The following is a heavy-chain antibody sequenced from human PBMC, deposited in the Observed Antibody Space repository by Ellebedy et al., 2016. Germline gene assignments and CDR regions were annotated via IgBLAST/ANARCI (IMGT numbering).Heavy chain of an antibody. V-gene: IGHV3-7*01. D-gene: IGHD4-17*01. Sequence: GESLKISCEASGFTFSNYWMNWVRQAPGKGLEWVANIKQDGSEQYYVDSVKGRFTISRDNARNALYLQMNSLRAEDTAIYFCARDNYGDYLYDFWGQGTLVTVSS. CDR2: IKQDGSEQ. CDR1: GFTFSNYW. CDR3: ARDNYGDYLYDF. J-gene: IGHJ4*02.